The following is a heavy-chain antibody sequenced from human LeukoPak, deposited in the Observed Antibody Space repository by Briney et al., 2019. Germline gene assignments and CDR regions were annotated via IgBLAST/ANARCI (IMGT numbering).Heavy chain of an antibody. CDR2: ISYDGSNK. D-gene: IGHD7-27*01. V-gene: IGHV3-30-3*01. Sequence: GRSLRLSCAAPGFTFSSYAMHWVRQAPGKGLEWVAVISYDGSNKYYADSVKGRFTISRDNSKNTLYLQMNSLRAEDTAVYYCARDGLLGYFDYWGQGTLVTVSS. CDR1: GFTFSSYA. J-gene: IGHJ4*02. CDR3: ARDGLLGYFDY.